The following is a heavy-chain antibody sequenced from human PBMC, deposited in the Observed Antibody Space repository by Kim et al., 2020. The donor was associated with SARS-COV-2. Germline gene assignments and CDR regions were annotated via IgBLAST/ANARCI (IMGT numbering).Heavy chain of an antibody. V-gene: IGHV3-64*01. CDR2: ISSNGGST. D-gene: IGHD1-26*01. CDR1: GFTFSSYA. Sequence: GRSLRLSCAASGFTFSSYAMHWVRQAPGKGLEYVSAISSNGGSTYYANSVKGRFTISRDNSKNTLYLQMGSLRAEDMAVYYCARNAKWELLFYYGMDVWGQGTTVTVSS. J-gene: IGHJ6*02. CDR3: ARNAKWELLFYYGMDV.